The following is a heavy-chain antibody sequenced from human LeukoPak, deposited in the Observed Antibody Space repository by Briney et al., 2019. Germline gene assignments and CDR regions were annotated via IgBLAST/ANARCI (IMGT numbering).Heavy chain of an antibody. CDR1: GYTFTSYG. J-gene: IGHJ5*02. CDR3: ARDLVVVPAAAWFDP. CDR2: ISAYNGNT. V-gene: IGHV1-18*01. Sequence: ASVKVSCKASGYTFTSYGISWVRQAPGQGLEWMGWISAYNGNTNYAQKLQGRVTMTTDTSTSTACMELRSLRSDDTAVYYCARDLVVVPAAAWFDPWGQGTLVTVSS. D-gene: IGHD2-2*01.